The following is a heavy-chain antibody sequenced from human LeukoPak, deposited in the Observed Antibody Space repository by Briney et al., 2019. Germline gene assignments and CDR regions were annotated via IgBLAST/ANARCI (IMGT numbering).Heavy chain of an antibody. V-gene: IGHV4-39*02. CDR3: ARERRVYYMDV. CDR1: GGSISSSSYY. CDR2: IYYSGST. J-gene: IGHJ6*03. Sequence: PSETLSLTSTVSGGSISSSSYYWAWIRQPPGKGLEWIGSIYYSGSTYYNPSLTSRVTISGDTSQNQFSLKLSSVTAADTAVYYCARERRVYYMDVWGKGTTVTVSS. D-gene: IGHD3-3*01.